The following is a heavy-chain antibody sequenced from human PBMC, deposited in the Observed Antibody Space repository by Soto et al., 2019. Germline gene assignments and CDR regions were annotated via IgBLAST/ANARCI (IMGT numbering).Heavy chain of an antibody. J-gene: IGHJ5*02. CDR1: GGSFSGYY. Sequence: SETLSLTCAVYGGSFSGYYWSWIRQPPGKGLEWIGEINHSGSTNYNPSLKSRVTISVDTSKNQFSLKLSSVTAADTAVYYCARGRRDYYGSGSYYGWFDPWGQGTTVTVSS. CDR2: INHSGST. V-gene: IGHV4-34*01. D-gene: IGHD3-10*01. CDR3: ARGRRDYYGSGSYYGWFDP.